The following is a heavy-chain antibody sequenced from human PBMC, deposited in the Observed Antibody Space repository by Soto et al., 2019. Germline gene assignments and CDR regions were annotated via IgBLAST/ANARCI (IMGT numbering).Heavy chain of an antibody. J-gene: IGHJ6*02. CDR3: AKGTQFFYYYAMDV. CDR2: LSGSGGTT. Sequence: GGSLRLSCAASGFTFSSYCINWVRQAPWKGLEWVSALSGSGGTTYYADSVRGRFSISRDNSKNTLYLQMSSLRGEDTAVYYCAKGTQFFYYYAMDVWGQWTTVTVSS. CDR1: GFTFSSYC. V-gene: IGHV3-23*01.